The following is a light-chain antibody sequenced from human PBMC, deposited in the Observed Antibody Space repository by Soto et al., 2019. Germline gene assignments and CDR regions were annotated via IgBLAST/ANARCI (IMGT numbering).Light chain of an antibody. CDR1: QSVSGDY. V-gene: IGKV3-20*01. J-gene: IGKJ2*01. Sequence: EIVLTQSPGTLSLSPGEGATLSCRASQSVSGDYLAWYQSKPGQAPRLLIHGASNRATGIPDRFSGSGSGTDFTLTIGRLEPGDFAVYYCQQYNSWPPSYTFGQGTKLEIK. CDR3: QQYNSWPPSYT. CDR2: GAS.